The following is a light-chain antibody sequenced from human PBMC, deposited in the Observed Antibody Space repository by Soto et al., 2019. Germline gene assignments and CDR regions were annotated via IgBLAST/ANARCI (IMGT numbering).Light chain of an antibody. Sequence: QSALTQPPSASGTPGQRVTISCSGSSSNIGSNTVNWYQQLPGTAPKLLIYSNNQRPSGVPDRFSGSKSGTSASLAISGLQSEDEADYYCAAWDDSLNAHYVFGTGTQLTVL. V-gene: IGLV1-44*01. CDR1: SSNIGSNT. CDR2: SNN. CDR3: AAWDDSLNAHYV. J-gene: IGLJ1*01.